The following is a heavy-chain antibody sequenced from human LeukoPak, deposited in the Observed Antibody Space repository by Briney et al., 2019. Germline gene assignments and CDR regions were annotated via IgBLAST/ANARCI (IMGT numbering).Heavy chain of an antibody. J-gene: IGHJ4*02. CDR3: ARISVAGNGYDY. V-gene: IGHV4-4*07. D-gene: IGHD6-13*01. CDR2: IYSSGST. Sequence: SETLSLTCTVSGGSISNYYRSWIRQPAGKGLEWIGRIYSSGSTNYNPSLKSRVTMSLDTSKNQFSLTVSSVTAADTAVYYCARISVAGNGYDYWGQGTLVTVSS. CDR1: GGSISNYY.